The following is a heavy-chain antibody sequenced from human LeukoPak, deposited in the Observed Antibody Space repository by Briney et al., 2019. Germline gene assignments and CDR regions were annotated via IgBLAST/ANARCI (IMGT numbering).Heavy chain of an antibody. J-gene: IGHJ4*02. Sequence: GVSLRLSCAASGFTFSSYGMSWVRPAPGKGLEWVSAISGSGGSTFYADSVKGRFTISRDNSKNTLYLQMNSLRAEDTAVYYCAKDLNLRYFDYWGQGTLVTVSS. CDR3: AKDLNLRYFDY. V-gene: IGHV3-23*01. D-gene: IGHD1-7*01. CDR2: ISGSGGST. CDR1: GFTFSSYG.